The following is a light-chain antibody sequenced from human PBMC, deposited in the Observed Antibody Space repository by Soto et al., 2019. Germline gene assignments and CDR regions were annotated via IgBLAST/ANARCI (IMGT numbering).Light chain of an antibody. V-gene: IGKV3-20*01. J-gene: IGKJ2*01. CDR1: QSVSSGY. CDR2: SAS. Sequence: EIVLTQSPGTLSLSPGDRATLSCRASQSVSSGYFAGYQQKVGQAPRFLIYSASNRDTGIPDRFSGSGSGTDFTLTISRLEPEYFVVYYCQHYGTFGQGTKVEIK. CDR3: QHYGT.